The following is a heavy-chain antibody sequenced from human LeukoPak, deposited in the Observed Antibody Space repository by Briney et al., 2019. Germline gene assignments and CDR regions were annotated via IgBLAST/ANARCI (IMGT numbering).Heavy chain of an antibody. CDR2: PYHRGNT. J-gene: IGHJ6*03. CDR3: ARGLKSECAHGVCYGNYCYMDV. V-gene: IGHV4-38-2*02. CDR1: NSVSSGYH. Sequence: SETLSLTCSGNSVSSGYHWVWIRQPPGGGLEWIGSPYHRGNTYYNSSLKSRASISIDMSKSQVSLNLSSVTAADTAVYYCARGLKSECAHGVCYGNYCYMDVWGKGTTVTVSS. D-gene: IGHD2-8*01.